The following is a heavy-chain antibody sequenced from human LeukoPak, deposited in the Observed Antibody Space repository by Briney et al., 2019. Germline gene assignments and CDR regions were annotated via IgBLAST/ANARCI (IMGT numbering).Heavy chain of an antibody. CDR1: GFTFSSYA. CDR2: ISGSGGST. D-gene: IGHD3-10*01. Sequence: PGGSLRLSCAASGFTFSSYAMSWVRQAPGKGLEWVSAISGSGGSTYYADSVKGRFTISRDNSKNTLYLQMNSLRAEDTAVCYCANLITMVRGVIIKPDAFDIWGQGTMVTVSS. CDR3: ANLITMVRGVIIKPDAFDI. J-gene: IGHJ3*02. V-gene: IGHV3-23*01.